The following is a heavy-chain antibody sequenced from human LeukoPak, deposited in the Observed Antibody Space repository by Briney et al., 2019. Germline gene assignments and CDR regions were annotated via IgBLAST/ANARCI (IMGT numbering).Heavy chain of an antibody. V-gene: IGHV1-69*13. CDR3: ASNQYYDILTGYYRPYYYGMDV. J-gene: IGHJ6*04. D-gene: IGHD3-9*01. Sequence: GASVKVSCKASGGTFSSYAISWVRQAPGQGLEWMGGIIPIFGTANYAQKFQGRVTITADESTSTAYMELSSLRSEGTAVYYCASNQYYDILTGYYRPYYYGMDVWGKGTTVTVSS. CDR1: GGTFSSYA. CDR2: IIPIFGTA.